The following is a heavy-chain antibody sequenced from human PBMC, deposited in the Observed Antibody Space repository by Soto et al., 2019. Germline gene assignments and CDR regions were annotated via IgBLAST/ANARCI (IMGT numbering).Heavy chain of an antibody. Sequence: ASVKVSCKASGYTFTSYGISWVRQAPGQGLEGMGWISAYNGNTNYAQKLQGRVTMTTDTSTSTAYMELRSLISDDTAVYSCARADEYVWGSYRYSNFDYWGQGTLVTVSS. CDR1: GYTFTSYG. CDR2: ISAYNGNT. V-gene: IGHV1-18*01. D-gene: IGHD3-16*02. CDR3: ARADEYVWGSYRYSNFDY. J-gene: IGHJ4*02.